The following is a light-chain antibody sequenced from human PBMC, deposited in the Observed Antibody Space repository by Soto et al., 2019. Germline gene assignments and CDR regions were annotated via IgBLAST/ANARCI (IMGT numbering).Light chain of an antibody. Sequence: QAVVTQPPSVSGAPGQRVTISCTGSRSNIGAGYGVHWYQQLPGTAPKLLIYGNSNRPSGVPDRFSGSKSGTSASLAITGLQAEDEADYYCQSYDSSLSDSWVFGGGTQLTVL. CDR2: GNS. J-gene: IGLJ3*02. V-gene: IGLV1-40*01. CDR3: QSYDSSLSDSWV. CDR1: RSNIGAGYG.